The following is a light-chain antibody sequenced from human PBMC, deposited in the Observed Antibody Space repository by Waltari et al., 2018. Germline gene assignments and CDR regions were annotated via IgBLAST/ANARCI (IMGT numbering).Light chain of an antibody. CDR1: RILCSSNNRNC. Sequence: DIVMTQSPDSLAVSLGERATINRKSSRILCSSNNRNCLAWYQQQPGQPPKLLAYWASTREAGGPDRFSASGSGTDFTLTISSLQTEDLAVYCCQQYSNTPLTFGGGTRVEIK. V-gene: IGKV4-1*01. CDR3: QQYSNTPLT. J-gene: IGKJ4*01. CDR2: WAS.